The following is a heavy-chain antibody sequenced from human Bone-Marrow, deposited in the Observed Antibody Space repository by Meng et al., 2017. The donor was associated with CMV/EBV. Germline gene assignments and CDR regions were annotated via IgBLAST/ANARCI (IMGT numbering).Heavy chain of an antibody. CDR2: INSDGSST. CDR1: GFTFSSYW. V-gene: IGHV3-74*01. D-gene: IGHD2-2*01. Sequence: GESLKISCAASGFTFSSYWMHWVRQAPGKGLVWVSRINSDGSSTSYADSVKGRFTISRDNAKNTLYLQMNSLRAEDTAVYYCARGGGVVVVPAASMDVWGQGTTVTVSS. J-gene: IGHJ6*02. CDR3: ARGGGVVVVPAASMDV.